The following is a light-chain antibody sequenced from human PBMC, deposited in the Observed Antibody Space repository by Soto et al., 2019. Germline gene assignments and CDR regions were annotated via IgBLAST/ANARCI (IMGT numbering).Light chain of an antibody. CDR1: QSISSY. J-gene: IGKJ4*01. Sequence: DIQMPQSPSSLSASVGDRITITFRASQSISSYLNWYQQKPGKATKLLIYAASSLQSGAPSRFRGSVSGTDFTLTISSLQPEDFATYYCQQSYSIPLTFGGGTKVEIK. CDR3: QQSYSIPLT. CDR2: AAS. V-gene: IGKV1-39*01.